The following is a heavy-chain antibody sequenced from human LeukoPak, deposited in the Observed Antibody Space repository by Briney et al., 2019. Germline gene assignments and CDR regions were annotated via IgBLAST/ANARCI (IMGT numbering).Heavy chain of an antibody. Sequence: GGSLRLSCAASGFTFSSSAMHWVRQAPGKELEYVSAISSNGGSTYYANSVKGRFTISRDNSKNTVFLQMGSLRTEDMAVYYCARGEPDCAGDCPYWYLDIWGRGTLVTVSS. CDR2: ISSNGGST. CDR3: ARGEPDCAGDCPYWYLDI. CDR1: GFTFSSSA. V-gene: IGHV3-64*01. D-gene: IGHD2-21*02. J-gene: IGHJ2*01.